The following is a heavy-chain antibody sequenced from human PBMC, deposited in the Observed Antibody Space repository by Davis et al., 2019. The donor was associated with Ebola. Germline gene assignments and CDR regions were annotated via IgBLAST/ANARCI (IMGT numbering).Heavy chain of an antibody. Sequence: ASVKVSCKASGYTFTSYYMHWVRQAPGQGLEWMGIVNPSGGSTSYAQKFQGRVTMTRDTSTSTVYMELSSLRSEDTAVYYCTRTPSSPVLRYFDWLLEPFDYWGQGTLVTVSS. CDR2: VNPSGGST. J-gene: IGHJ4*02. CDR3: TRTPSSPVLRYFDWLLEPFDY. V-gene: IGHV1-46*03. CDR1: GYTFTSYY. D-gene: IGHD3-9*01.